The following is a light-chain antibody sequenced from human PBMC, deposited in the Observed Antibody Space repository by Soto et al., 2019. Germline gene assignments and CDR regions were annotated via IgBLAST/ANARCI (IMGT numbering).Light chain of an antibody. CDR2: GAS. Sequence: IVLTQSPGTLSLSPGERATLSCRASQSVTSNFLAWYQQKPGQAPRPLIYGASSRATGIPDRFSCSGSETDFTLTISRLEPEEFAVFYCQQYGISPPTFGQGTKVEIK. CDR3: QQYGISPPT. V-gene: IGKV3-20*01. J-gene: IGKJ1*01. CDR1: QSVTSNF.